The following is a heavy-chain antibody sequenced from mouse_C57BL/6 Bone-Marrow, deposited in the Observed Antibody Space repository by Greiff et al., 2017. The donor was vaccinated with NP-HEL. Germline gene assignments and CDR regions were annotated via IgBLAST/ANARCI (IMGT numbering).Heavy chain of an antibody. Sequence: EVQRVESGGGLVQPKGSLKLSCAASGFSFNTYAMNWVRQAPGKGLEWVARIRSKSNNYATYYADSVKDRFTISRDDSESMLYLQMNNLKTEDTAMYYCVSPLGPLAYWGQGTLVTVSA. CDR1: GFSFNTYA. CDR3: VSPLGPLAY. V-gene: IGHV10-1*01. D-gene: IGHD3-1*01. J-gene: IGHJ3*01. CDR2: IRSKSNNYAT.